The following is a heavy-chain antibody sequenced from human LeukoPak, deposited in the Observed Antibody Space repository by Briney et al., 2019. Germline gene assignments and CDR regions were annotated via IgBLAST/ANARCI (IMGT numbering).Heavy chain of an antibody. J-gene: IGHJ5*02. Sequence: SETLSLTCTVSGGSISSYYWSWIRQPPGKGLEWIGYIYYSGSTNYNPSLKGRVTISVDTSKNQFSLKLSSVTAADTAVYYCARGYGSGSNWFDPWGQGTLVTVSS. CDR3: ARGYGSGSNWFDP. V-gene: IGHV4-59*01. CDR1: GGSISSYY. CDR2: IYYSGST. D-gene: IGHD3-10*01.